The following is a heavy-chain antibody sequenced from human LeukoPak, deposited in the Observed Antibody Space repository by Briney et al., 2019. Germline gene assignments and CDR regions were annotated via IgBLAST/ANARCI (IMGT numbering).Heavy chain of an antibody. J-gene: IGHJ4*02. Sequence: GGYLRLSCAASGFTFSDYYMSWLRQAPGKGLEWVSYISSSGSTIHYADSVKGRFTISRDNAKNSLYLQMNSLRAEDTAVYYCARGYGGIPPYYFDYWGQGTLVTVSS. D-gene: IGHD4-23*01. V-gene: IGHV3-11*01. CDR3: ARGYGGIPPYYFDY. CDR1: GFTFSDYY. CDR2: ISSSGSTI.